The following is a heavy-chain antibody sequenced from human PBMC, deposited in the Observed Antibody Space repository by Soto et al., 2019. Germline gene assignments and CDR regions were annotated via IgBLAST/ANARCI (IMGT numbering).Heavy chain of an antibody. CDR1: GFTFSNYA. D-gene: IGHD6-19*01. CDR3: AKEVTSGLYYFDY. CDR2: ISGSGDSP. Sequence: GGSLRLSCAASGFTFSNYAISWVRQAPGKGLEWVSIISGSGDSPYYADSVKGRFTISRDNSRNTLYLQMNSLRAGDSAKYYCAKEVTSGLYYFDYWGQGTLVTVSS. J-gene: IGHJ4*02. V-gene: IGHV3-23*01.